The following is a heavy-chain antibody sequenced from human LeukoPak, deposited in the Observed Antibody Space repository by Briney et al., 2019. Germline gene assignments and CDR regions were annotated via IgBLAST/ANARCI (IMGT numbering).Heavy chain of an antibody. CDR1: GFTFSSFE. J-gene: IGHJ4*02. Sequence: GGSLRLSCAASGFTFSSFEMSWVRQAPGKGLEWVSAISGSGGSAYYADSVKGRFTISRDNSKNTLYLQMNSLRAEDTAVYYCAKERVPGIAAAGTSEFDYWGQGTLVTVSS. CDR2: ISGSGGSA. D-gene: IGHD6-13*01. CDR3: AKERVPGIAAAGTSEFDY. V-gene: IGHV3-23*01.